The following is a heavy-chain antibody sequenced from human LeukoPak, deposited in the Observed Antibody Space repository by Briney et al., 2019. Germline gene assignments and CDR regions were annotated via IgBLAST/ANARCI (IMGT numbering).Heavy chain of an antibody. Sequence: GGSLRLSCAASGFTFSSYSMNWVRQAPGKGLEWVSYISSSSSTIYYADSVKGRFTISRDNAKNSLYLQMNSLRAEDTAVYYCARRRDSGSLQHFDYWGQGTLVTVSS. CDR2: ISSSSSTI. J-gene: IGHJ4*02. D-gene: IGHD1-26*01. CDR1: GFTFSSYS. V-gene: IGHV3-48*01. CDR3: ARRRDSGSLQHFDY.